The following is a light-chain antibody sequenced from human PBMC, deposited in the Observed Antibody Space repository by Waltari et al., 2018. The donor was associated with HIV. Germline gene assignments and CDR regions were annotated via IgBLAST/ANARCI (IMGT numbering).Light chain of an antibody. V-gene: IGKV3-15*01. Sequence: LVMTQSPASLSVSPGHTVSLSCRASDSVKNNLAWYQQRPGQAPRLLIYGASTRATGVAARFSGSGSGTEFTLTISSLQSEDFAVYYCQQYNRWPPYSFGQGTKLEIK. CDR3: QQYNRWPPYS. J-gene: IGKJ2*03. CDR2: GAS. CDR1: DSVKNN.